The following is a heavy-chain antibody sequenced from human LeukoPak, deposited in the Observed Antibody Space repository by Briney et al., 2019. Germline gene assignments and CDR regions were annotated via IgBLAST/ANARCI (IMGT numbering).Heavy chain of an antibody. CDR3: ARARGGYFGY. J-gene: IGHJ4*02. CDR2: ISYDGSNK. CDR1: GFTFSSYA. D-gene: IGHD2-15*01. Sequence: GRSLRLSCAASGFTFSSYAMHWVRQAPGKGLEWVAVISYDGSNKYYADSVKGRFTISRDNSKNTLYLQMNSLRAEDTAVYYCARARGGYFGYWGQGTLVTVSS. V-gene: IGHV3-30*04.